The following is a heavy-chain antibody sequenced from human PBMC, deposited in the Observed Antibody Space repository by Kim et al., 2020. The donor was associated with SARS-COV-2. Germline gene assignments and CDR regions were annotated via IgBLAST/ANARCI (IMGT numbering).Heavy chain of an antibody. V-gene: IGHV1-3*01. D-gene: IGHD6-19*01. J-gene: IGHJ5*02. CDR3: ARDQWLANWFDP. Sequence: KYSQMCQGGVTITRDTSASTAYMELSSLRSEDTAVYYCARDQWLANWFDPWGQGTLVTVSS.